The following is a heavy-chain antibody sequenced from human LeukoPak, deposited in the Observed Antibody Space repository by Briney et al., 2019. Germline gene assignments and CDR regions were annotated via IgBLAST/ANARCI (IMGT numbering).Heavy chain of an antibody. V-gene: IGHV1-18*01. D-gene: IGHD2-15*01. Sequence: ASVKVSCKASGYTFTSYGISWVRQAPGQGLEWMGWISAYNGNTNYAQKLQGRVTMTTDTSTSTAYMELRSLRSGDTAVYYCARVTPKYCSDGSCHAFDIWGQGTMVTVSS. CDR3: ARVTPKYCSDGSCHAFDI. CDR1: GYTFTSYG. CDR2: ISAYNGNT. J-gene: IGHJ3*02.